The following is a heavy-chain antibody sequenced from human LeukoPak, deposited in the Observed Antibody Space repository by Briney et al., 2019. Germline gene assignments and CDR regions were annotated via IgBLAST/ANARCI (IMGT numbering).Heavy chain of an antibody. CDR1: GFTFSSYG. Sequence: GGSLRLSCAASGFTFSSYGMHWVRQAPGKGLEWVAFIRYDGSNKYYADSVKGRFTISRDNSKNTLYLQMNSLRAEDTAVYYCARGYSSSWTNYYYYYMDVWGKGTTVTVSS. J-gene: IGHJ6*03. CDR2: IRYDGSNK. V-gene: IGHV3-30*02. CDR3: ARGYSSSWTNYYYYYMDV. D-gene: IGHD6-13*01.